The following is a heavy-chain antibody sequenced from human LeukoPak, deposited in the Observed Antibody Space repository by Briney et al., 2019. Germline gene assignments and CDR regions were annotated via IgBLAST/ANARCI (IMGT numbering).Heavy chain of an antibody. CDR2: MHPNSGNT. CDR3: ARVSFDTSGHKINFDY. J-gene: IGHJ4*01. Sequence: ASVKVSCKASGYTFHSYDINWVLQATGQGLEWMGWMHPNSGNTGYPQKFQGRVTMTRDTSISTAYMELSSLRSEDTGVYYCARVSFDTSGHKINFDYWGHGTLVTVSS. V-gene: IGHV1-8*01. D-gene: IGHD3-22*01. CDR1: GYTFHSYD.